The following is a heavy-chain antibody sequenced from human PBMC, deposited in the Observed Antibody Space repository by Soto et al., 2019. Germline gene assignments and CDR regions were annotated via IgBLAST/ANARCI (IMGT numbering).Heavy chain of an antibody. Sequence: SETLSLTCAVSGGSVSSGSYYWTWIRQPPGRGLEWIGYIYYTGTTDSNPSLKSRVTISLDTSKNQFSLNLNSVTAADTAVYYCASYSSSSPGPFDYWGQGTLATVSS. CDR2: IYYTGTT. CDR1: GGSVSSGSYY. D-gene: IGHD6-6*01. J-gene: IGHJ4*02. CDR3: ASYSSSSPGPFDY. V-gene: IGHV4-61*01.